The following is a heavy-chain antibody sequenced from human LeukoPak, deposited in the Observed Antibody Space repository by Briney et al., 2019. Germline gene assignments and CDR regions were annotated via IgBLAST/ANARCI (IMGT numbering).Heavy chain of an antibody. D-gene: IGHD3-22*01. CDR2: INSDGSST. CDR1: GFTFSSYW. CDR3: ARDDSSGYYYYQGY. J-gene: IGHJ4*02. V-gene: IGHV3-74*01. Sequence: GGSLRLSFAASGFTFSSYWIHWVRQAPGKGLVWVSRINSDGSSTSYADSVKGRFTISRDNAKNTLYLQMNSLRAEDTAVYYCARDDSSGYYYYQGYWGQGTLVTVSS.